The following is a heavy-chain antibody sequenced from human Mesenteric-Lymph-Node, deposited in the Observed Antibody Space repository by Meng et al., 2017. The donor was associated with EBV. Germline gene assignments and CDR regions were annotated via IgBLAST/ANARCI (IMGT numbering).Heavy chain of an antibody. CDR1: GFTFRNYY. Sequence: QVQLGQSGGGVFQPGESLRLSCAASGFTFRNYYMSWIRQAPGKGLEWVSFISSGSTTIYYADSVKGRFTISRDNAKNSLYLQMNSLRAEDTAVYYCATIRDPTYYFDFWGPGTLVTVSS. D-gene: IGHD3-9*01. J-gene: IGHJ4*02. CDR3: ATIRDPTYYFDF. CDR2: ISSGSTTI. V-gene: IGHV3-11*01.